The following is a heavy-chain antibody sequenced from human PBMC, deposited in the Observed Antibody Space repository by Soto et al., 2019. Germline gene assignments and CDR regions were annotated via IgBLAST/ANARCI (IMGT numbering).Heavy chain of an antibody. CDR2: ISGSGGST. D-gene: IGHD2-21*02. J-gene: IGHJ4*02. V-gene: IGHV3-23*01. Sequence: EVQLLESGGGLVQPGGSLRLSCAASGFTFSSYAMSWVRQAPGKGLEWVSAISGSGGSTYYADSVKGRFIISRDNSKNTLYLQMNSLRAEDTAVYYCAKDQLVMTGPLGYWGQGTLVTVSS. CDR1: GFTFSSYA. CDR3: AKDQLVMTGPLGY.